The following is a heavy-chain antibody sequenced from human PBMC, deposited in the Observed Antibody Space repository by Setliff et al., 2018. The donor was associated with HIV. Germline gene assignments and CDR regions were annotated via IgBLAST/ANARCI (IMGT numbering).Heavy chain of an antibody. CDR3: ARDSEHPTGYFDS. CDR1: DDSLTTHY. Sequence: TLSLTCTVSDDSLTTHYWSWIRQPPGKGLEWIGYIYSGGSSNYNPSLKSRSSVSMDMSRKQFSLKLTSVTAADTAIYYCARDSEHPTGYFDSWGRGILVTVSS. CDR2: IYSGGSS. J-gene: IGHJ4*02. V-gene: IGHV4-59*11. D-gene: IGHD1-1*01.